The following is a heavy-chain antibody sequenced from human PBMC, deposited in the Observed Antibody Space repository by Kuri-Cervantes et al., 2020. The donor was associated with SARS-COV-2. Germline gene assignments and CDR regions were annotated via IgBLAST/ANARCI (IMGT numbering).Heavy chain of an antibody. CDR2: ISSSSSTI. Sequence: GESLKISCAASGFTFSSYSMNWVRQAPGKGLEWVSYISSSSSTIYYADSVKGRFTISRDNAENSLYLQMNSLRAEDTAVYYCASARNSSGWYTYYYMDVWGKGTTVTVSS. CDR3: ASARNSSGWYTYYYMDV. D-gene: IGHD6-19*01. V-gene: IGHV3-48*01. CDR1: GFTFSSYS. J-gene: IGHJ6*03.